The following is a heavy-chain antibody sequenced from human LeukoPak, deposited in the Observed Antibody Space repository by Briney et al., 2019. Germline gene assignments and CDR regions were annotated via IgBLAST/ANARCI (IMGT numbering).Heavy chain of an antibody. CDR1: GFTLSDHY. CDR2: LRNKANSYTT. J-gene: IGHJ4*02. D-gene: IGHD1-26*01. Sequence: PGGSLRLSCAASGFTLSDHYMDWVRQAPGKGLEWVGRLRNKANSYTTEYVASVKGRFIISRDDSKNSLYLRMNSLKTEDTAVYYCARVGIVGATGYFDNWGQGTLVTVSS. CDR3: ARVGIVGATGYFDN. V-gene: IGHV3-72*01.